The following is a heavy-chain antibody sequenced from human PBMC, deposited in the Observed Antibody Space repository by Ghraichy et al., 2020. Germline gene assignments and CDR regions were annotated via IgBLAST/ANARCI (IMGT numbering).Heavy chain of an antibody. CDR1: GFTFSSYA. V-gene: IGHV3-23*01. CDR3: AANIAAAGRFDY. D-gene: IGHD6-13*01. J-gene: IGHJ4*02. CDR2: ISGSGGST. Sequence: GGSLRLSCAASGFTFSSYAMSWVRQAPGKGLEWVSAISGSGGSTYYADSVKGRFTISRDNSKNTLYLQMNSLRAEDTAVYYCAANIAAAGRFDYWGQGTLVTVSS.